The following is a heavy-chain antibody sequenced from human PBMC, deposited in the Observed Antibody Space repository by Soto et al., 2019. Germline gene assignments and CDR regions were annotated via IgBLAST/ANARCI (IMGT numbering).Heavy chain of an antibody. Sequence: PSETLSLTCTVSGGSINGYYWTWLRQSPTNGLEWIGYFHFSGSTKYNPSLESRLTISADTSKNQISLTLSSVTAADTAVYYCARASGYSYGYDDFFDNWGQGTLGTVSS. CDR1: GGSINGYY. CDR2: FHFSGST. D-gene: IGHD5-18*01. V-gene: IGHV4-59*01. J-gene: IGHJ4*01. CDR3: ARASGYSYGYDDFFDN.